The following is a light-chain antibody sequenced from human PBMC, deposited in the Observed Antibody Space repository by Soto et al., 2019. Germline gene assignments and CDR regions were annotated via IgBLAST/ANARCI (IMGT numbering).Light chain of an antibody. CDR1: RSITRN. CDR2: DTS. Sequence: EIVLTQSPGTLSLSPGDAATLSCRASRSITRNLAWYQQKPGQAPRLLIYDTSNRATGIPARFSGSGSGTDFTLTISSLEPEDFAVYYCQQRTDWSPLTFGGGTKVEV. CDR3: QQRTDWSPLT. J-gene: IGKJ4*01. V-gene: IGKV3-11*01.